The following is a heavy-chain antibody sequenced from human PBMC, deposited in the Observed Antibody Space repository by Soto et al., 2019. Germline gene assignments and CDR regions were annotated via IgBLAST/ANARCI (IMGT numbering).Heavy chain of an antibody. D-gene: IGHD3-9*01. V-gene: IGHV4-59*01. Sequence: QVQLQESGPGLLKPSETLSLTCTVSGGSISSYYWSWIRQPPGKGLEWIGYIYYSGSTNYNPSLKSRVTISVDTSKNQFSLKLSSVTAADTAVYYCARGGILTGRYYYYMDVWGKGTTVTVSS. CDR3: ARGGILTGRYYYYMDV. J-gene: IGHJ6*03. CDR2: IYYSGST. CDR1: GGSISSYY.